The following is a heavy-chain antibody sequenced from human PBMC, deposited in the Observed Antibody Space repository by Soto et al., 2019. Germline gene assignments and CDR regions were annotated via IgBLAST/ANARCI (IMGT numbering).Heavy chain of an antibody. V-gene: IGHV3-20*04. CDR2: INWNGGST. D-gene: IGHD6-13*01. CDR1: GFTFDDYG. J-gene: IGHJ6*02. CDR3: ARCRAAAGTLSMKYYYYYYRMDV. Sequence: GGSLRLSCAASGFTFDDYGMSWVRQAPGKGLEWVSGINWNGGSTGYADSVKGRFTISRDNAKNSLYLQMNSLRAEDTALYYCARCRAAAGTLSMKYYYYYYRMDVWGQGTTVTVSS.